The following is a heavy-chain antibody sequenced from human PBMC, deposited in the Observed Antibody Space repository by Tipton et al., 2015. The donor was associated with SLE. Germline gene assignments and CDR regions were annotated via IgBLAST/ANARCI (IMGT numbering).Heavy chain of an antibody. CDR3: ARGITIFDY. J-gene: IGHJ4*02. CDR1: GGSFSGYY. D-gene: IGHD3-3*01. V-gene: IGHV4-34*01. Sequence: LRLSCAVYGGSFSGYYWGWIRQPPGKGLEWIGAINHSGSTNYNPSLKSRVTISVDTSKNQFSLKLSSVTAADTAVYYCARGITIFDYWGQGTLVTVSS. CDR2: INHSGST.